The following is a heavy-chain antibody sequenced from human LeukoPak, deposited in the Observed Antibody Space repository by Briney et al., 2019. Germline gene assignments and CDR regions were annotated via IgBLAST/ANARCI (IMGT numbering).Heavy chain of an antibody. CDR1: GFTFSSYS. V-gene: IGHV4-34*01. J-gene: IGHJ5*02. CDR3: ARGDPPYDFWSGYYMSGNWFDP. CDR2: INHSGST. Sequence: GSLRLSCAASGFTFSSYSMNWVRQPPGKGLEWIGEINHSGSTNYNPSLKSRVTISVDTSKNQFSLKLSSVTAADTAVYYCARGDPPYDFWSGYYMSGNWFDPWGQGTLVTVSS. D-gene: IGHD3-3*01.